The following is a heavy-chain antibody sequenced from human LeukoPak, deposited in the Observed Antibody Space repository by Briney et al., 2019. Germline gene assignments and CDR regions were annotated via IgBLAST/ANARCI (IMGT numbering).Heavy chain of an antibody. CDR1: GDSIRSYY. CDR2: IYYTGST. J-gene: IGHJ4*01. Sequence: SETLSLTCTVSGDSIRSYYWNWIRRPPGKGLEWIGYIYYTGSTSYNPSLKSRVTISLDTSKSQFSLRLTSVTAADTAVYYCASHGSSGHDPLTWGQGTPVTVSS. CDR3: ASHGSSGHDPLT. V-gene: IGHV4-59*08. D-gene: IGHD5-12*01.